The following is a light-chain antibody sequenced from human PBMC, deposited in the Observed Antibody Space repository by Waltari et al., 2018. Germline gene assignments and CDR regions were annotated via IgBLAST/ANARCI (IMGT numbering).Light chain of an antibody. CDR1: QSVSRS. CDR3: QKYGRLPAT. J-gene: IGKJ1*01. CDR2: DAT. V-gene: IGKV3-20*01. Sequence: EIVLMQSPVTLSFSPGERAPLSCRDSQSVSRSLAWYQQKPGQAPRLLIYDATSRSTGIPDRFSGIGSVTGFSLTISRLGPEDFAVYYCQKYGRLPATFGQRTKVEIK.